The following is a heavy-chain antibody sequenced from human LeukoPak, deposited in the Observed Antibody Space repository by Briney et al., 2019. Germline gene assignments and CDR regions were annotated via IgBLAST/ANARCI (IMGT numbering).Heavy chain of an antibody. D-gene: IGHD5-18*01. Sequence: GGSLGLSCAASGFTFSSYSMNWVRQAPGKGLEWVSYISSSSSTIYYADSVKGRFTISRDNAKNSLYLQMNSLRAEDTAVYYCAKFSGYSYGGWFDQWGPGTLVTVSS. CDR3: AKFSGYSYGGWFDQ. V-gene: IGHV3-48*01. CDR2: ISSSSSTI. J-gene: IGHJ5*02. CDR1: GFTFSSYS.